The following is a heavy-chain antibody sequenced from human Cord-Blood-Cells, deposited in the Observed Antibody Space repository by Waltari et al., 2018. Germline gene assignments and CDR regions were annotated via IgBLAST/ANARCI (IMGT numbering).Heavy chain of an antibody. V-gene: IGHV4-61*09. D-gene: IGHD3-16*01. CDR1: GGSISSGSYY. Sequence: QVQLQESGPGLVKPSQTLSLTCTVSGGSISSGSYYWSWIRQPAGKGLEWIGYIYTGGSTNYNPSLKSRGTISVDTSKNQFSRKLSSVTTADTAVYYCARAFGEGWFDPWGQGTLVTVSS. CDR3: ARAFGEGWFDP. J-gene: IGHJ5*02. CDR2: IYTGGST.